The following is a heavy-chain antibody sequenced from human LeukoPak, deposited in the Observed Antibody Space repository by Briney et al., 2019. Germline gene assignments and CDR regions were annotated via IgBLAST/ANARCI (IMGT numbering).Heavy chain of an antibody. CDR3: AREGTAMDFDY. CDR2: ISSSSSTI. D-gene: IGHD5-18*01. J-gene: IGHJ4*02. CDR1: GFTFSSYS. V-gene: IGHV3-48*01. Sequence: GGSLRLSRAASGFTFSSYSMNWVRQAPGKGLEWVSYISSSSSTIYYADSVKGRFTISRDNAKNSLYLQMNSLRAEDTAVYYCAREGTAMDFDYWGQGTLVTVSS.